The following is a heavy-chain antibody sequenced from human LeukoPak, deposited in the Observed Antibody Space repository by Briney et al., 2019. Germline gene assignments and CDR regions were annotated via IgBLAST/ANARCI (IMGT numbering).Heavy chain of an antibody. D-gene: IGHD2-2*02. CDR1: GYTFTGYY. J-gene: IGHJ4*02. CDR2: INPNSGGT. V-gene: IGHV1-2*02. CDR3: AVRECSSTSCYTGGRDIWTD. Sequence: ASVKVSCKASGYTFTGYYMHWVRQAPGRGLEWMGWINPNSGGTNYAQKFQGRVTMTRDTSISTAYMELSRLRSDDTAVYYCAVRECSSTSCYTGGRDIWTDWGQGTLVTVSS.